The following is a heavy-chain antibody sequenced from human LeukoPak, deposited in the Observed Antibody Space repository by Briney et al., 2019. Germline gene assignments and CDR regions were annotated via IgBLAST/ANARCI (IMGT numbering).Heavy chain of an antibody. CDR2: VYYSGST. Sequence: TSETLSLTCTVSGGSISTYYWSWIRQPPGKGLEWIGYVYYSGSTNYNPSLKSRVTISVDTSKNQFSLNLSSMTAADTAVYYCARFSNHGRYHIVVVPVWGQGTLVTVSS. CDR3: ARFSNHGRYHIVVVPV. D-gene: IGHD2-2*01. J-gene: IGHJ4*02. CDR1: GGSISTYY. V-gene: IGHV4-59*01.